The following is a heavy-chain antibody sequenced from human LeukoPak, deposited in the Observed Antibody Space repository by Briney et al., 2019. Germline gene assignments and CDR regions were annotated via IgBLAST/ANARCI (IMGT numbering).Heavy chain of an antibody. Sequence: GGSLRLSCAASGFTFSSYSMNWVRQAPGKGLEWVSSISSSSSYIYYADSVKGRFTISRDNAKNSLYLQMNSLRAEDTAVFYCARKMVATNNQEYYFDYWGQGTLVTVPS. CDR1: GFTFSSYS. CDR3: ARKMVATNNQEYYFDY. J-gene: IGHJ4*02. V-gene: IGHV3-21*01. CDR2: ISSSSSYI. D-gene: IGHD5-12*01.